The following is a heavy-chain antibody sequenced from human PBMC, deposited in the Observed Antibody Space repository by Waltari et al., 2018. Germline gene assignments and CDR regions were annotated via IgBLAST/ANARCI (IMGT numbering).Heavy chain of an antibody. V-gene: IGHV3-23*01. Sequence: EVQVLESGGGLVQPGGSLRLSCAVSGITLTNYPVNWARLAPGTGLRWVSAITVNEATSYAASVEARFTLSRDPSQNTVSLLMSSLRAADTAIYYCATPFYNWDDPLYSWGPGTPVTVSS. CDR3: ATPFYNWDDPLYS. CDR2: ITVNEAT. D-gene: IGHD1-20*01. J-gene: IGHJ4*02. CDR1: GITLTNYP.